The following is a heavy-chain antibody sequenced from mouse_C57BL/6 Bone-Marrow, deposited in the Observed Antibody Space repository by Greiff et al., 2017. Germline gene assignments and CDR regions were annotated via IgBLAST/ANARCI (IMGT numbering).Heavy chain of an antibody. CDR2: IDPENGDT. V-gene: IGHV14-4*01. D-gene: IGHD1-1*01. J-gene: IGHJ2*01. CDR1: GFNIKDDY. Sequence: EVQLQESGAELVRPGASVKLSCTASGFNIKDDYMHWVKQRPEQGLEWIGWIDPENGDTEYASKFQGKATITADTSSNTAYLQLSSLTSEDTAVYYCTFITTVPGDYWGQGTTLTGSS. CDR3: TFITTVPGDY.